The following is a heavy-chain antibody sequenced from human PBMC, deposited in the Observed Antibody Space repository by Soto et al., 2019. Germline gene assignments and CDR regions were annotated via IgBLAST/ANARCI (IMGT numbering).Heavy chain of an antibody. V-gene: IGHV4-4*02. Sequence: PSETLSLTCAVSGGSISSSNWWSWVRQPPGKGLEWIGEIYHSGSTNYNPSLKSRVTISVDKSKNQFSLKLSSVTAADTAVYYCATLRIAVAGTFTYYYYGMDVWGQGTTVTVSS. CDR3: ATLRIAVAGTFTYYYYGMDV. CDR1: GGSISSSNW. D-gene: IGHD6-19*01. J-gene: IGHJ6*02. CDR2: IYHSGST.